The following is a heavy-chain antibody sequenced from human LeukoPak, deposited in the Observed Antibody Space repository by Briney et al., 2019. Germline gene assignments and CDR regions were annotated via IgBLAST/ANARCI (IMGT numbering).Heavy chain of an antibody. Sequence: GGSLRLSCAASGLTFSDYYMSWIRQAPGKGLEWVSYISGSGSTIYYADSVKGRFTNSRDNAKNSLYLQMDSLSAEDTAVYYCAREELANFDYWGQGTLVTVSS. CDR2: ISGSGSTI. J-gene: IGHJ4*02. V-gene: IGHV3-11*01. CDR1: GLTFSDYY. D-gene: IGHD1-1*01. CDR3: AREELANFDY.